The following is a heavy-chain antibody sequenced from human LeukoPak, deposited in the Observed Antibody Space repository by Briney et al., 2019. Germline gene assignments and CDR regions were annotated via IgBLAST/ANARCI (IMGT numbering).Heavy chain of an antibody. CDR2: IIPIFGTA. J-gene: IGHJ4*02. V-gene: IGHV1-69*05. Sequence: GSSVKVSCKASGGTFSSYAISWVRQAPGQGLEWMGGIIPIFGTANYAQKFQGRVTITTDESTSTAYMELSSLRSEDTAVYYCARVESDYYGSGSSYFDYWGQGTLVTVSS. CDR1: GGTFSSYA. CDR3: ARVESDYYGSGSSYFDY. D-gene: IGHD3-10*01.